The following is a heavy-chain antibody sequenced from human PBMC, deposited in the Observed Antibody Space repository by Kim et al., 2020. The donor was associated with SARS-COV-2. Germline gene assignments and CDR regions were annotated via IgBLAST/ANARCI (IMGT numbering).Heavy chain of an antibody. CDR2: MNPNSGNT. CDR1: GYTFTSYD. V-gene: IGHV1-8*01. D-gene: IGHD3-22*01. CDR3: ARQGGSGYLPLYYYGMDV. Sequence: ASVKVSCKASGYTFTSYDINWVRQATGQGLEWMGWMNPNSGNTGYAQKFQGRVTMTRNTSISTAYMELSSLRSEDTAVYYCARQGGSGYLPLYYYGMDVWGQGTTVTVSS. J-gene: IGHJ6*02.